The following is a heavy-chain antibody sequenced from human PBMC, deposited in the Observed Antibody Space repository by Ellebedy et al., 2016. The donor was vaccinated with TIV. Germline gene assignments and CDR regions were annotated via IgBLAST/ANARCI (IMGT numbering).Heavy chain of an antibody. Sequence: PGGSLRLSCAASEFTFSTYWMNWVRQAPGKGLEWVATIKQDGSEKYYVDSVKGRFTITRDNAENSLYLQMNSLRVEDTAVYFCARRKREGDYDYFGFDHWGQGTLVTVSS. CDR1: EFTFSTYW. D-gene: IGHD5-12*01. V-gene: IGHV3-7*01. CDR2: IKQDGSEK. CDR3: ARRKREGDYDYFGFDH. J-gene: IGHJ4*02.